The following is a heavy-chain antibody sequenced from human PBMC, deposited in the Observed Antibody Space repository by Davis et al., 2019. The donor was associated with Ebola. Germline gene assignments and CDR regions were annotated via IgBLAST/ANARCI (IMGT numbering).Heavy chain of an antibody. Sequence: SETLSLTCTVSGASISSYYWSWVRQSPGKGLEWIGEIYHSGSTNYNPSLKSRVTISVDKSKNQFSLKLSSVTAADTAVYYCARDGVVPAANYGMDVWGQGTTVTVSS. V-gene: IGHV4-59*12. D-gene: IGHD2-2*01. CDR1: GASISSYY. CDR3: ARDGVVPAANYGMDV. J-gene: IGHJ6*02. CDR2: IYHSGST.